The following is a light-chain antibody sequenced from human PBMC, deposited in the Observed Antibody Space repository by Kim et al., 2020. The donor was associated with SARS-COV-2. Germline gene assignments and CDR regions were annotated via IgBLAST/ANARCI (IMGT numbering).Light chain of an antibody. J-gene: IGKJ1*01. CDR2: VAS. Sequence: GDRVTITCRASQDISSSLAWFQHKPWRAPKLLIYVASALHSEVPSRFSGSRSGTDFTLTISSLQPEDVATFYCRRYNSAPWTFGQGTKVDIK. CDR3: RRYNSAPWT. V-gene: IGKV1-27*01. CDR1: QDISSS.